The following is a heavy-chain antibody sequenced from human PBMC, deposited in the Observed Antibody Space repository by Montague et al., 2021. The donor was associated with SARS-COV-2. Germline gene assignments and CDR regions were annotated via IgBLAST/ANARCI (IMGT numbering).Heavy chain of an antibody. V-gene: IGHV4-34*01. CDR2: INHGGGT. CDR1: GTSFSGYY. D-gene: IGHD3-10*01. J-gene: IGHJ6*03. CDR3: ARLRDGVVPSPILGVGPYYSYYYMDV. Sequence: ETLSLTCAVHGTSFSGYYWNWIRQPPGKGLEWIGEINHGGGTKYSPSLKSRLTISADTSKNQFSLKLTSVAAADTAVYYCARLRDGVVPSPILGVGPYYSYYYMDVWGRGTTVTVSS.